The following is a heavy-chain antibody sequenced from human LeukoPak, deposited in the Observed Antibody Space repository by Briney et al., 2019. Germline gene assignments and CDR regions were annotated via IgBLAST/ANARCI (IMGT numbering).Heavy chain of an antibody. CDR3: ARSGSVDGAFDI. CDR2: IYYSGST. V-gene: IGHV4-59*01. Sequence: SETLSLTCTVSGGSTTSYYWSWIRQPPGKGLEWIGFIYYSGSTDFNPSLKSRVTISVDTSKNQFSLRLNSVTAADTAVYYCARSGSVDGAFDIWGQGTMVTVSS. D-gene: IGHD3-10*01. CDR1: GGSTTSYY. J-gene: IGHJ3*02.